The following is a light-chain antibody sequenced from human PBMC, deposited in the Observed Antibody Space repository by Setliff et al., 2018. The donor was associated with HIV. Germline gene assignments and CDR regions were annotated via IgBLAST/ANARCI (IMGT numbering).Light chain of an antibody. CDR1: SSNIGRNT. Sequence: VLTQPPSASGTPGQRVTLSCSGGSSNIGRNTVNWYQQLPGTAPKLVIFANNERPSGVPDRFSGSRSGTSASLAISGLQSEDEADYYCAAWDDSLNGHVFGTGTKVTVL. CDR3: AAWDDSLNGHV. J-gene: IGLJ1*01. V-gene: IGLV1-44*01. CDR2: ANN.